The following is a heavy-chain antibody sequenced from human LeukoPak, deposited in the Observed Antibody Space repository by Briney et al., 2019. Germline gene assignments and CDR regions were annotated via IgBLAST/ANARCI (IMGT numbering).Heavy chain of an antibody. CDR3: ARDIIAVTNHNWFDP. V-gene: IGHV4-4*07. Sequence: PSETLSLTCTVSGGSISSYYWSWIRQPAGKGLEWIGRIYTSGSTNYNPSLKSRVTMSVDTSKNQFSLKLSSVTAADTAVYYCARDIIAVTNHNWFDPWGQGTLVTVSS. J-gene: IGHJ5*02. D-gene: IGHD4-17*01. CDR2: IYTSGST. CDR1: GGSISSYY.